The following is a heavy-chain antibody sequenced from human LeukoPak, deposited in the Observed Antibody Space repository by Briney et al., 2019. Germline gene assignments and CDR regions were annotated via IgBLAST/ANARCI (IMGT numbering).Heavy chain of an antibody. CDR2: IRSKANSYAT. J-gene: IGHJ4*02. CDR3: TRLADDY. V-gene: IGHV3-73*01. Sequence: GRSLRLSCAASGFTFSGSAMHWVRQASGKGLEWVGRIRSKANSYATAYAASVTCRFTISRDDSTNTAYLQMNSLKTEDTAVYYCTRLADDYWGQGTLVTVSS. CDR1: GFTFSGSA.